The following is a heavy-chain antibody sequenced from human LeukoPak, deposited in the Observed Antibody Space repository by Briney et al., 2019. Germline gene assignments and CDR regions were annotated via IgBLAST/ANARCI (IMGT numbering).Heavy chain of an antibody. CDR1: GFTFSSYA. D-gene: IGHD6-19*01. J-gene: IGHJ4*02. CDR2: IFGSGGST. V-gene: IGHV3-23*01. Sequence: GGSLRLSCAASGFTFSSYAMYWVRQAPGKGLEWVSGIFGSGGSTHYADSVKGRFTISRDNSKNTVYLQMNSLRAEDTPVYYCAKTTTGYSSGRFPGWPVDYWGQGTLVTVSS. CDR3: AKTTTGYSSGRFPGWPVDY.